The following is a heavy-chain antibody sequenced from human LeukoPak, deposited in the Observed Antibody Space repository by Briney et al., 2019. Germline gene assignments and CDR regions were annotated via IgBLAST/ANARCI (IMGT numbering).Heavy chain of an antibody. V-gene: IGHV1-8*02. CDR3: ARGAWSPVTTPDY. Sequence: ASVKVSCKASGYTFTSYDINWVRQATGQGLEWMGWMSPNSGNAGYAQKFQGRVSLTRNTSISTAYMELSSLRSEDTAVCYCARGAWSPVTTPDYWGQGTLVTVSS. D-gene: IGHD4-17*01. J-gene: IGHJ4*02. CDR2: MSPNSGNA. CDR1: GYTFTSYD.